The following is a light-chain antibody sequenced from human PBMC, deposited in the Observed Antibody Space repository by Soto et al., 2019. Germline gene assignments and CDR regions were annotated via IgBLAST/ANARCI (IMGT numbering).Light chain of an antibody. CDR3: QQRSSWRPNA. CDR1: QSVSSY. J-gene: IGKJ2*01. Sequence: EIVLTQSPATLSLSPGERATLSCRASQSVSSYLAWYQQKPGQAPRLLIYDASNRATGIPARFSGSGSGTDFTLTISSLEPEDFSVYCCQQRSSWRPNAFGQGTKLEIK. V-gene: IGKV3-11*01. CDR2: DAS.